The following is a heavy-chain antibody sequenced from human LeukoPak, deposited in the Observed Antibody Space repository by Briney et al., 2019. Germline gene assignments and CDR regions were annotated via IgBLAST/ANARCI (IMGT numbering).Heavy chain of an antibody. V-gene: IGHV1-69*13. CDR3: VRVLRFLSPPKNGMDV. CDR1: GGTFSSYA. J-gene: IGHJ6*02. D-gene: IGHD3-3*01. CDR2: IIPIFGTA. Sequence: SVKVSCKASGGTFSSYAISWVRQAPGQGLEWMGGIIPIFGTANYAQKFQGRVTITADESTSTAYMELSSLRSEDTAVYYCVRVLRFLSPPKNGMDVWGQGTTVTVSS.